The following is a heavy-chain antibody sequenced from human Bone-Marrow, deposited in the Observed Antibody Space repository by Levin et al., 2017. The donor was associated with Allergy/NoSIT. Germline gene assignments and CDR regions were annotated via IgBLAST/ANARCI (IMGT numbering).Heavy chain of an antibody. CDR2: MHYRRNT. D-gene: IGHD2-21*02. CDR1: GGSINDDNSY. J-gene: IGHJ4*02. Sequence: PSQTLSLTCTVSGGSINDDNSYWGWIRQPPGKGLEWIGSMHYRRNTYYNPSLKSRVTISLDTSNNQFSLKLSSLTAADTAIYYCARADDCGGGCPFDFWGQGTLVTVSS. CDR3: ARADDCGGGCPFDF. V-gene: IGHV4-39*07.